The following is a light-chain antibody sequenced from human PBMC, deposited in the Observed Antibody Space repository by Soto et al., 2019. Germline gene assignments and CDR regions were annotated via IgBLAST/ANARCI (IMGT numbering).Light chain of an antibody. J-gene: IGLJ1*01. V-gene: IGLV2-14*01. CDR1: SSDVGGYNY. CDR3: SSYTSSSTDV. CDR2: DVS. Sequence: QSALTQPASVSGSPGQSITISCTGTSSDVGGYNYVPWYQQHPGKAPKLMIYDVSNRPSGVSNRFSGSKSGNTASQTISGLQAEDEADYYCSSYTSSSTDVFGTGTKVTVL.